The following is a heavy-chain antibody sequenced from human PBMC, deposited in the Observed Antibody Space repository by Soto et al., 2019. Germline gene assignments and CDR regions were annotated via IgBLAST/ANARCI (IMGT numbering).Heavy chain of an antibody. CDR3: ARDLWSMGPTYTHWFDP. CDR1: GGSFSGYY. V-gene: IGHV4-34*01. D-gene: IGHD1-26*01. CDR2: INHSGST. Sequence: SETLSLTCAVYGGSFSGYYWSWIRQPPGKGLEWIGEINHSGSTNYNPSLKSRVTISVDTSKNQFSLKLSSVTAADTAVYYCARDLWSMGPTYTHWFDPWGQGTLVTVSS. J-gene: IGHJ5*02.